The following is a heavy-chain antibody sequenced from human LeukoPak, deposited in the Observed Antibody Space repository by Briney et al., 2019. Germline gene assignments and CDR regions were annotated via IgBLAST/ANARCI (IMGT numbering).Heavy chain of an antibody. CDR1: GVSFSGYY. CDR2: INHSGST. CDR3: AREPITMVRGARLNYGMDV. V-gene: IGHV4-34*01. J-gene: IGHJ6*02. Sequence: SETLSLTCAVYGVSFSGYYWSWIRQPPGKGLEWIGEINHSGSTNYNPSLKSRVTISVDTSKNQFSLKLSSVTAADTAVYYCAREPITMVRGARLNYGMDVWGQGTTVTVSS. D-gene: IGHD3-10*01.